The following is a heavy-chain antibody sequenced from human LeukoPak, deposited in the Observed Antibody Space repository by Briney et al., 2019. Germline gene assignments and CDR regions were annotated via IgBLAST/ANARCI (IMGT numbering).Heavy chain of an antibody. V-gene: IGHV1-69*13. CDR2: IIPIFGTA. J-gene: IGHJ6*03. Sequence: GASVKVSCKASGGTFSSYAISWVRQAPGQGLEWMGGIIPIFGTANYAQKFQGRVTITADESTSTAYMELSSLRSEDTAVYYCARESNGRDYDSSGYYMDVXXXGXXXTVSS. CDR1: GGTFSSYA. CDR3: ARESNGRDYDSSGYYMDV. D-gene: IGHD3-22*01.